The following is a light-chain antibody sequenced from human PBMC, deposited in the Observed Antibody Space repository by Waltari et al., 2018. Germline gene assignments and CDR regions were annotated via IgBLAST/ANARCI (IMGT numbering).Light chain of an antibody. CDR3: QQYYSSPPYT. V-gene: IGKV4-1*01. CDR1: QSVLYRSNNKNY. CDR2: CAS. Sequence: DIVMTQSPDSLAVSLVERATINCKSSQSVLYRSNNKNYSAAYQQKPGRPPKERIYCASTRESGVPDRFSGRGSGTDFTLTISSLQAEDVAVYYCQQYYSSPPYTFGQGTKLEIK. J-gene: IGKJ2*01.